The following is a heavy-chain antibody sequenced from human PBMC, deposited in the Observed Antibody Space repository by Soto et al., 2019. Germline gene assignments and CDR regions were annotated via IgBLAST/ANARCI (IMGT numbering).Heavy chain of an antibody. Sequence: QVQLQQWGAGLLKPSETLSLTCAVYGGSFSGYYCSWIRQPPGKGLEWIGELTDSGGTNYNASLKSRVSISVDTSKNQFSLKLNVVTAADTAVYYCARGRGGVQEWGQGTLVTVSS. V-gene: IGHV4-34*01. J-gene: IGHJ1*01. D-gene: IGHD3-10*01. CDR1: GGSFSGYY. CDR2: LTDSGGT. CDR3: ARGRGGVQE.